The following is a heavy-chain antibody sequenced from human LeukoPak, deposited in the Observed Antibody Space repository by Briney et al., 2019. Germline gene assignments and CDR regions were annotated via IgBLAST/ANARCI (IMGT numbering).Heavy chain of an antibody. D-gene: IGHD3-22*01. CDR1: GFTFSSYS. V-gene: IGHV3-21*01. Sequence: GGSLRLSCAASGFTFSSYSMNWVRQAPGKGLEWVSSISSSSSYIYYADSVKGRFTNSRDNAKNSLYLQMNSLRAEDTAVYYCARDQPGYYYDSSGYRVGDAFDIWGQGTMVTVSS. J-gene: IGHJ3*02. CDR3: ARDQPGYYYDSSGYRVGDAFDI. CDR2: ISSSSSYI.